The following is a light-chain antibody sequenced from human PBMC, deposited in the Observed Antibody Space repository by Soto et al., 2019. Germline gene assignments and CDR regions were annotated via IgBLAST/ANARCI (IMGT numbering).Light chain of an antibody. J-gene: IGLJ1*01. CDR3: SSYAGTNIHYV. V-gene: IGLV2-8*01. CDR2: DVS. Sequence: QSALTQPPSASGSPGQSVTISCTGTSSDVGGYNYVSWYQQHPGKAPKLMIYDVSKRPSGVPDRFSGSKSGNTASLTVSGLQAEDEADYYCSSYAGTNIHYVFGNWTKLTVL. CDR1: SSDVGGYNY.